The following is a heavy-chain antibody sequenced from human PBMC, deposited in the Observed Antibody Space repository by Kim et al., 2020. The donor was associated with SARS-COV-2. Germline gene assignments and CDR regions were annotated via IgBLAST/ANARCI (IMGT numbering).Heavy chain of an antibody. D-gene: IGHD1-26*01. CDR3: AKGSLFDW. J-gene: IGHJ4*02. V-gene: IGHV3-23*01. CDR1: GFSFSTFE. CDR2: ISPNGAQT. Sequence: GGSLRLSCAASGFSFSTFEMSWGRQAPGKGLEWVSTISPNGAQTHYADSVNGRFTISRDNSQNTLYLQMNSLRVEDTATYFCAKGSLFDWWGQGTLVTVSS.